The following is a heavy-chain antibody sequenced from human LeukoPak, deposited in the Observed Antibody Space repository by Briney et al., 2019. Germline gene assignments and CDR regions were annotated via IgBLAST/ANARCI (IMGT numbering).Heavy chain of an antibody. CDR1: GYSISRDYY. CDR2: IYYSGST. Sequence: SETLSLTCSVSGYSISRDYYWGWIRQPPGKGLEWIGSIYYSGSTYYNPSLKSRVTISVDTSKNQFSLKLSSVTAADTAVYYCAREGRIPGPDVWGKGTTVTVSS. V-gene: IGHV4-38-2*02. CDR3: AREGRIPGPDV. J-gene: IGHJ6*04. D-gene: IGHD3-10*01.